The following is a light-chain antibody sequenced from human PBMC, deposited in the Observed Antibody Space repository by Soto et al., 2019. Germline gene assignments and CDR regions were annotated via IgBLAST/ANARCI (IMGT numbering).Light chain of an antibody. J-gene: IGLJ1*01. V-gene: IGLV2-14*01. Sequence: QSVLTQPASVSGSPGQSITISCTGTSSDVGGYNYVSWYQQHPGKAPKLMIYEVSNRPSGVSNRFSGSKSGNTASLTLSGLQAEDEADYYCSSYTRSSPYVFGTGTKLTVL. CDR1: SSDVGGYNY. CDR3: SSYTRSSPYV. CDR2: EVS.